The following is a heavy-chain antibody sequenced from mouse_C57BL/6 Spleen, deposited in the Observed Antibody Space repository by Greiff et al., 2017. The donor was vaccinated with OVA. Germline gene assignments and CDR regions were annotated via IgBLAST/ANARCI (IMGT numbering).Heavy chain of an antibody. J-gene: IGHJ2*01. V-gene: IGHV1-55*01. CDR1: GYTFTSYW. Sequence: QVQLQQSGAELVKPGASVKMSCKASGYTFTSYWITWVKQRPGQGLEWIGDIYPGSGSTNYNEKFKSKATLTVDTSSSTAYMQLSSLTSEDSAVYYCARFITTVEYYFDYWGQGTTLTVSS. D-gene: IGHD1-1*01. CDR2: IYPGSGST. CDR3: ARFITTVEYYFDY.